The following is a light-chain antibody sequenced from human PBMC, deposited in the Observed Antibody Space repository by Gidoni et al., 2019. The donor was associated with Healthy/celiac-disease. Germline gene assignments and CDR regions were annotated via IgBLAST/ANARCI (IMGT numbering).Light chain of an antibody. V-gene: IGLV2-11*01. CDR2: DVS. CDR1: SSDVVGYNY. Sequence: QSALTQPRPVSGSPDQSVTISCTGTSSDVVGYNYVSWDNQHPGKAPTLMIYDVSKRPSGVPDRFSGSKSGSAASLTISGLQAEYEAEYYCCSYAGSSVFGGGTKLTVL. J-gene: IGLJ2*01. CDR3: CSYAGSSV.